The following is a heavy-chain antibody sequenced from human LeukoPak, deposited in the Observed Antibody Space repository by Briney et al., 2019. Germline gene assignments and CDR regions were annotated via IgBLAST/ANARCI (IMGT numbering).Heavy chain of an antibody. J-gene: IGHJ3*02. CDR2: IYSGGST. CDR3: ARRAPTLYHAFDI. V-gene: IGHV3-66*02. CDR1: GFTVSRNY. Sequence: GGSLRLSCAASGFTVSRNYMNWVRQAPGKGLEWVSVIYSGGSTDYADSVKGRFTISRDNSKNTLYLQMSSLRAEDTAVYYCARRAPTLYHAFDIWGQGTMVTVSS.